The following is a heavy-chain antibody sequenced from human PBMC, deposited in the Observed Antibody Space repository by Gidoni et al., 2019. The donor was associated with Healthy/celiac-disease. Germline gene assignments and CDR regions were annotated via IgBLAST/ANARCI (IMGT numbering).Heavy chain of an antibody. CDR1: GGSISSSSYY. J-gene: IGHJ4*02. D-gene: IGHD6-19*01. Sequence: QLQLQESGPGLVKPSETLSLTCTVSGGSISSSSYYWGWIRQPPGKGLEWIGSIYYSGSTYYNPSLKSRVTISVDTSKNQFSLKLSSVTAADTAVYYCARHVVRIAVAGSNFDYWGQGTLVTVSS. CDR2: IYYSGST. V-gene: IGHV4-39*01. CDR3: ARHVVRIAVAGSNFDY.